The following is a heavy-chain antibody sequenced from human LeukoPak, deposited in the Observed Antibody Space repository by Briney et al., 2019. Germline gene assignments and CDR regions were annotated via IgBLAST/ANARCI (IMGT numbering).Heavy chain of an antibody. CDR3: ARTYCSTTSCPPYYYYYMGV. V-gene: IGHV3-30*03. J-gene: IGHJ6*03. D-gene: IGHD2-2*01. Sequence: GGSLRLSCAASGFTFSSYGMHWVRQAPGKGLEWVAVISYDGSNKYYADSVKGRFTISRDNSKNTLYLQMNSLRAEDTAVYYCARTYCSTTSCPPYYYYYMGVWGKGTTITVSS. CDR2: ISYDGSNK. CDR1: GFTFSSYG.